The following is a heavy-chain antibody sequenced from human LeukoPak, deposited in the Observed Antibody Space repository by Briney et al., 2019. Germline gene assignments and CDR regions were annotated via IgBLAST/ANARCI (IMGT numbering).Heavy chain of an antibody. V-gene: IGHV3-21*01. Sequence: PGGSLRLSCAASGFTFSSYSMNWVRQAPGKGLEWVSSISSSSSYIYYADSVKGRFTISRDNAKNSLYLQMNSLRAEDTAVYYCARFSNYGGWFDPWGQGTLVTVSS. CDR3: ARFSNYGGWFDP. CDR1: GFTFSSYS. CDR2: ISSSSSYI. D-gene: IGHD4-11*01. J-gene: IGHJ5*02.